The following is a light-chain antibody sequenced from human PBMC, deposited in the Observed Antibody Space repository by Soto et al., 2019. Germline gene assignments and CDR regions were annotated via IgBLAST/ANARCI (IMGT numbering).Light chain of an antibody. Sequence: QSALTQLASMSGSPGQSGTISCAGTSSDIGGYNYVSWCQHHPGTAPKLRIYDVSSRPTGVSHRYSASKSGNTASLTISGLQAEDEADYYCSSFSVASPLFGTGTKLTVL. J-gene: IGLJ1*01. V-gene: IGLV2-14*01. CDR1: SSDIGGYNY. CDR2: DVS. CDR3: SSFSVASPL.